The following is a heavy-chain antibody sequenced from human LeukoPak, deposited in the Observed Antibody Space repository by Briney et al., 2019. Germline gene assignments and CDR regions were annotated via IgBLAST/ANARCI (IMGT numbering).Heavy chain of an antibody. CDR1: GFTFSSYE. V-gene: IGHV3-48*03. CDR3: ARVGLKPHPLFDY. CDR2: ISSSGSTI. Sequence: QPGGSLRLSCAASGFTFSSYEMNWVRQAPGKRLQWVSYISSSGSTIYYADSVKGRFTISRDNAKNSLYLQMNSLRAEDTAVYYCARVGLKPHPLFDYWGQGTLVTVSS. J-gene: IGHJ4*02. D-gene: IGHD3-16*01.